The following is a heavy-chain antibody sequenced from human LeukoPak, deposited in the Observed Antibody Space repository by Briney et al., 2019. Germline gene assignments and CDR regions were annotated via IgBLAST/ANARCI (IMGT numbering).Heavy chain of an antibody. CDR1: GFTFSDYY. CDR3: AREGYYDILTGSDYYYGMDV. CDR2: ISSSGSTI. Sequence: GGSLRLSCAASGFTFSDYYMSWIRQAPGKWLEWVSYISSSGSTIYYADSVKGRFTISRDNAKNSLYLQMNSLRAEDTAVYYCAREGYYDILTGSDYYYGMDVWGQGTTVTVSS. J-gene: IGHJ6*02. V-gene: IGHV3-11*01. D-gene: IGHD3-9*01.